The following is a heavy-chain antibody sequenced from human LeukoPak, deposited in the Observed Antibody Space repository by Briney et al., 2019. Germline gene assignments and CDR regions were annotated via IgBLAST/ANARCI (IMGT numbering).Heavy chain of an antibody. J-gene: IGHJ4*02. CDR3: TTDLGTYYHGSQRLILIDY. D-gene: IGHD3-10*01. V-gene: IGHV3-15*01. Sequence: GGSLRLSCVDSGFTFTNAWMSWVRQAPGKGLEWIGRIKSKTDGETTNYAEPVRGRFTISRDDSKSAVYLQMNSLKIEDTAVYYCTTDLGTYYHGSQRLILIDYWGQGTLVTVSS. CDR2: IKSKTDGETT. CDR1: GFTFTNAW.